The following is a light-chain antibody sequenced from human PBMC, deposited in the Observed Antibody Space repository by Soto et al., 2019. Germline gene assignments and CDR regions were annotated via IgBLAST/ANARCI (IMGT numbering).Light chain of an antibody. Sequence: DIQMTQSPSTVSASVGDRVTITCRASQDISRVLGWYQQKPGNAPKLLIYAASNLQSGVPSRFSGSGSGTDFTLTISSLQPEDFATYYCQQANSFPWTFGQGTKVDI. J-gene: IGKJ1*01. CDR1: QDISRV. CDR2: AAS. CDR3: QQANSFPWT. V-gene: IGKV1-12*01.